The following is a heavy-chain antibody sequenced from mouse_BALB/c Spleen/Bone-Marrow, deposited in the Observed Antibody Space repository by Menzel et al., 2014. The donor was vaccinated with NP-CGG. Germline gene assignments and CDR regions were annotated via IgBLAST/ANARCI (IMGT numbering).Heavy chain of an antibody. V-gene: IGHV1S126*01. J-gene: IGHJ3*01. CDR2: IDPSDIDT. CDR1: GYAFTTYW. D-gene: IGHD2-14*01. Sequence: QVQLKESGPQLVRPGASVKICCKASGYAFTTYWMYWVNQRPGQGLEWTGMIDPSDIDTILNQKFKDNATLTGDKSSGTPDMQLRRQTSDNYAVYCCTRGVLFDYWGQGTLVTVYA. CDR3: TRGVLFDY.